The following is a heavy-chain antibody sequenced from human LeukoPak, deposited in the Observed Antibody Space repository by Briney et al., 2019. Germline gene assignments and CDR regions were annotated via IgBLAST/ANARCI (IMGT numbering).Heavy chain of an antibody. Sequence: GESLKISCKSSGYSFTNHWIGWVRQMPGKGLEWMGVIYPGDSHTRYSPSFQGQVTISADKSISTAYLQWSSLKASDTAMYYCARRDYCGSGSYYGNFDYWGQGTLVTVSS. CDR1: GYSFTNHW. CDR2: IYPGDSHT. D-gene: IGHD3-10*01. CDR3: ARRDYCGSGSYYGNFDY. J-gene: IGHJ4*02. V-gene: IGHV5-51*01.